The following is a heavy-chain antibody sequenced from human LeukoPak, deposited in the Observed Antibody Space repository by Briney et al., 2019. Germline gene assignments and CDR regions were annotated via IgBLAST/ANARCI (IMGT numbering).Heavy chain of an antibody. CDR2: IYYTGVT. CDR1: GGPLTISY. Sequence: PSETLSLTCTVSGGPLTISYWSWIRPPPGRGLEWVGYIYYTGVTNYHPSLAGRVSMSLDMSKNLISLNLDSVTAADTAVYYCVRGERCGGDCSSRQQWGQGTLVTVSS. J-gene: IGHJ1*01. V-gene: IGHV4-59*13. CDR3: VRGERCGGDCSSRQQ. D-gene: IGHD2-21*02.